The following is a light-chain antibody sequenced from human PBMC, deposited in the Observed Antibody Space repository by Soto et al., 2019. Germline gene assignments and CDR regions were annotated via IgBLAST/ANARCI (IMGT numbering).Light chain of an antibody. CDR2: WAS. CDR1: QSGLYSSDNKNY. CDR3: QQYYTNALT. Sequence: DIVMTQSPDSLAVSLGERAAINCKSSQSGLYSSDNKNYLAWYQQKPGQPPKLLIYWASTRESGVPDRFSGSGSGTDFTLTISSLQAEDVAVYYCQQYYTNALTFGGGTKV. V-gene: IGKV4-1*01. J-gene: IGKJ4*01.